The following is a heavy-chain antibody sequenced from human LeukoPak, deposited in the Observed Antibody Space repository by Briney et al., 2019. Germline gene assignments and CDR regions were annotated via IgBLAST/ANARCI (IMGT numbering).Heavy chain of an antibody. CDR2: ISGSGGST. CDR1: GFTFSTYA. Sequence: PGGSLRLSCAASGFTFSTYAMSWVRQAPGKGLEWVSAISGSGGSTYYADSVKGWFTISRDNSKNTLYLQMNSLRAEDTALYYCANDQYTSSWYRNWFDPWGQGTLVTVSS. V-gene: IGHV3-23*01. CDR3: ANDQYTSSWYRNWFDP. J-gene: IGHJ5*02. D-gene: IGHD6-13*01.